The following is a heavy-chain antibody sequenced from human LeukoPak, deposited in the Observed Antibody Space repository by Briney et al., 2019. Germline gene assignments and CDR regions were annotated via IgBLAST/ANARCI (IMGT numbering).Heavy chain of an antibody. CDR1: RFTFSYFA. J-gene: IGHJ4*02. CDR3: AKDPHSSSWYYFDS. CDR2: LSDDGSNK. V-gene: IGHV3-30*18. D-gene: IGHD6-13*01. Sequence: GGSLRLSCAASRFTFSYFAMHWVRQAPGKGLEGVAVLSDDGSNKFYADSVKGRFTISRDNSKNTLYLQMNSLRAEDTAFCYCAKDPHSSSWYYFDSWGQGTLVTVSS.